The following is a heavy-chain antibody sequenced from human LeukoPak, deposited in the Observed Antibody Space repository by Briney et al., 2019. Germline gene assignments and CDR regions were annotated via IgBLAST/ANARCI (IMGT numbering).Heavy chain of an antibody. V-gene: IGHV3-11*04. CDR3: ARNGSLRYFDWLENYYYYYYMDV. J-gene: IGHJ6*03. D-gene: IGHD3-9*01. Sequence: GGSQRLSCAASGFTFSDYYMSWIRQAPGKGLEWVSYISSSGSTIYYADSVKGRFTISRDNAKNSLYLQLNSLRAEDTAVYYCARNGSLRYFDWLENYYYYYYMDVWGKGTTVTVSS. CDR2: ISSSGSTI. CDR1: GFTFSDYY.